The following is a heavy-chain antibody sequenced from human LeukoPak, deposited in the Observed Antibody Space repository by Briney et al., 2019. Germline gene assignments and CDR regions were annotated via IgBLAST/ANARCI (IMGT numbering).Heavy chain of an antibody. V-gene: IGHV1-2*06. CDR1: GYTFTGYY. CDR2: INPNSGGT. J-gene: IGHJ6*03. Sequence: ASVKVSCKASGYTFTGYYMHWVRQAPGQGLEWMGRINPNSGGTNYAQKFQGRVTMTRDTSISTAYMELSRLRSDDTAVYYCARGEDYYYYYMDVWGKGTTVTVSS. CDR3: ARGEDYYYYYMDV.